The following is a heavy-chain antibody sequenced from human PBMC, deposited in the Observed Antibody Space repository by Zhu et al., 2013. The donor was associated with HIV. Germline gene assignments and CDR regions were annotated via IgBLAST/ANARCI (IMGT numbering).Heavy chain of an antibody. Sequence: QLVQSGPEVKKPGTSVKVSCKASGFTFTSSAVQWVRQARGQRLEWIGWIVVGSGNTNYAQKFQERVTITRDMSTSTAYMELSSLRSEDTAVYYCAATPYSGYVDNWFDPWGQGTLVTVSS. V-gene: IGHV1-58*01. J-gene: IGHJ5*02. CDR2: IVVGSGNT. D-gene: IGHD5-12*01. CDR3: AATPYSGYVDNWFDP. CDR1: GFTFTSSA.